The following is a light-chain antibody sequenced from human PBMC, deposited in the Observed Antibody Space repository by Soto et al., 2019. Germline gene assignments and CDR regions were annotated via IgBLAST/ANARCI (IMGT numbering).Light chain of an antibody. V-gene: IGKV3-20*01. CDR2: GAS. Sequence: EIVLTQSPGTLSLSPGERATLSCRASQSVASSFLAWYQQKPGQAPRLLIYGASSRATGIPDRFSGSGSGTDFTLTITRLEPEDFAVYYCQQFATSPFTFGPWTTVDVK. CDR1: QSVASSF. CDR3: QQFATSPFT. J-gene: IGKJ3*01.